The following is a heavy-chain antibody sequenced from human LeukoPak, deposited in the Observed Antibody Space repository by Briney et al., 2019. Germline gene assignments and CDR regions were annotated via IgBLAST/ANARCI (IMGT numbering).Heavy chain of an antibody. CDR3: AKNLGIGEPRDWYFDL. D-gene: IGHD3-10*01. V-gene: IGHV3-9*01. J-gene: IGHJ2*01. CDR1: GFTYDDYA. CDR2: ISWNSAST. Sequence: GWSLRLSCAASGFTYDDYAMHLVRQATGKGLEWVSGISWNSASTGYADSVKGRFTISRDNAKNSLYLQMNSLRAEDTALYYCAKNLGIGEPRDWYFDLWGRGTLVTVSS.